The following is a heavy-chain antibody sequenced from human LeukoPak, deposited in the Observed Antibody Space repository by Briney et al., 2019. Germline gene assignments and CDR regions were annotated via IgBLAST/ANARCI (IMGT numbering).Heavy chain of an antibody. Sequence: GEALKIPCAGSGYSSTSYLIGWVRHTRRKGLGWMGLIYPGDSNTRYSPSFQGQVTITADNYISTAYLQWSSLKASDTAMYYCATSTPYLGEFDYWGQGTLVTVSS. CDR2: IYPGDSNT. J-gene: IGHJ4*02. D-gene: IGHD3-16*01. V-gene: IGHV5-51*01. CDR3: ATSTPYLGEFDY. CDR1: GYSSTSYL.